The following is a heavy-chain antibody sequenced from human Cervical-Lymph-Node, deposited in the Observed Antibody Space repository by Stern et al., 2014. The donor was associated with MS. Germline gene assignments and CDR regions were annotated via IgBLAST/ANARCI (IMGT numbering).Heavy chain of an antibody. D-gene: IGHD6-19*01. CDR3: VRDPSGWGMDV. Sequence: EVQLLESGGGLVQPGGSLRLSCVASGFTFSSYDMHWVRQGPGKALEWVSLIGTAGNTHYLDSVKGRFTISRENAMNSLYLQMNSLRVDDTAVYYCVRDPSGWGMDVWGQGTTVTVSS. CDR2: IGTAGNT. CDR1: GFTFSSYD. J-gene: IGHJ6*02. V-gene: IGHV3-13*01.